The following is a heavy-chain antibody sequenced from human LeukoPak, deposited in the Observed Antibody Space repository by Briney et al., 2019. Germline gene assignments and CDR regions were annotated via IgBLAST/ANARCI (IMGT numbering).Heavy chain of an antibody. J-gene: IGHJ5*02. V-gene: IGHV4-59*01. CDR2: IYYSGST. Sequence: SETLSLTCTVSGGSISSYYWSWIRQPPGKGLEWIWYIYYSGSTNYNPSLKSRVTISVDTSKNQFSLKLSSVTAADTAVYYCARGPSKLDNWFDPWGQGTLVTVPS. D-gene: IGHD1-1*01. CDR3: ARGPSKLDNWFDP. CDR1: GGSISSYY.